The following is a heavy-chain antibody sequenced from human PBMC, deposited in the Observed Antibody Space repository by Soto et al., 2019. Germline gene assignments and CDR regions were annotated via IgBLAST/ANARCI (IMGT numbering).Heavy chain of an antibody. V-gene: IGHV3-48*03. Sequence: GGSLRLSCAASGFTFSSYEMNWVRQAPGKGLEWVSYISSSGSTIFYADSVKGRFAISRDNAKNSLYLQMNSLRAEDTAVYYCARDDGLGLAPYYGMDVWGQGTTVTVSS. D-gene: IGHD3-10*01. J-gene: IGHJ6*02. CDR3: ARDDGLGLAPYYGMDV. CDR2: ISSSGSTI. CDR1: GFTFSSYE.